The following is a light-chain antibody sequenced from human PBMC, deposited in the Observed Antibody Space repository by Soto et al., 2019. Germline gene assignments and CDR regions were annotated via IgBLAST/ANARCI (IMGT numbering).Light chain of an antibody. V-gene: IGKV1-12*01. CDR1: QSIYTW. J-gene: IGKJ1*01. CDR2: AAS. CDR3: QQYTNTNNPWM. Sequence: DIQMTQSPSSVSASIGDRVTISCRASQSIYTWLVWYQQKPGKAPKPLIYAASSLQSGVPSRFSGSGYGTDFTLTISSLQPEDSATYYCQQYTNTNNPWMFGQGTKVDIK.